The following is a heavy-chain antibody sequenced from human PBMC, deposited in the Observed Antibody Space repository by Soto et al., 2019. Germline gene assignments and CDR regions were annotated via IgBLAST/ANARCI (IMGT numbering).Heavy chain of an antibody. CDR1: GYTFTSYG. CDR3: ARGTVAKDPAGGGGAFDI. Sequence: QVQLVQSGAEVKKPGASVKVSCKASGYTFTSYGISWVRQAPGQGLEWMGWISAYNGNTNYAQKLQGRVTMTTDTSTSTAYIELRSLRSDDTAVYYCARGTVAKDPAGGGGAFDIWGQGTMVTVSS. V-gene: IGHV1-18*01. CDR2: ISAYNGNT. D-gene: IGHD3-16*01. J-gene: IGHJ3*02.